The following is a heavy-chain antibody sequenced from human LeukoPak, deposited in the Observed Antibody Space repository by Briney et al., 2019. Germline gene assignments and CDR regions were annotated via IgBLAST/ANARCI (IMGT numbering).Heavy chain of an antibody. V-gene: IGHV3-48*01. Sequence: PGGSLRLSCAASGFIFSSYHMNCVRQAAGKGREWDSYISSRSTPIYYADSVKGRFTTSRDNAKHSLYLQMNSLRVEDTGVYYCARGSFYGDYPDYWGQGTLVTVSS. CDR1: GFIFSSYH. CDR3: ARGSFYGDYPDY. CDR2: ISSRSTPI. J-gene: IGHJ4*02. D-gene: IGHD4-17*01.